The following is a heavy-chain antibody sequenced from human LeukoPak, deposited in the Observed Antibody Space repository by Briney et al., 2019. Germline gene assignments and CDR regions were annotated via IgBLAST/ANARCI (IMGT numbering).Heavy chain of an antibody. Sequence: GGSLRLSCAASGIIFSSDAMTWVRQAPGKGLEWVSSINGGTTLYAASVEGRFTISRDNAKTSLYLQMNSLRAEDTAVYYCAKVANYYYGSESYYFFEHWGQGTPVTASS. V-gene: IGHV3-23*01. CDR1: GIIFSSDA. J-gene: IGHJ4*02. CDR2: INGGTT. CDR3: AKVANYYYGSESYYFFEH. D-gene: IGHD3-10*01.